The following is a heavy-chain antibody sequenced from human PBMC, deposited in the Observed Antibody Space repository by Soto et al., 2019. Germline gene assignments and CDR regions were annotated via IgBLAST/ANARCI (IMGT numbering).Heavy chain of an antibody. CDR1: GDSITSNSYF. V-gene: IGHV4-39*01. J-gene: IGHJ5*02. CDR2: IYYSGTT. CDR3: ARAGYSSGWYKGNWFDP. Sequence: PSETLSLTCTVSGDSITSNSYFWAWIRQPPGKGLEWIGSIYYSGTTYYNPSLKSRVTISVDRSKSQFSLKLSSVTAADTAVYYCARAGYSSGWYKGNWFDPWGQGTLVTVSS. D-gene: IGHD6-19*01.